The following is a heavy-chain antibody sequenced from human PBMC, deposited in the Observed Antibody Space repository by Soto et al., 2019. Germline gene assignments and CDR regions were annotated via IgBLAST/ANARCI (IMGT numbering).Heavy chain of an antibody. J-gene: IGHJ6*02. CDR2: IYYSGET. CDR3: ARDQGGEFLKGSGMDV. Sequence: QVQLQESGPGLVKPSETLSLTCTVSGDSISRYYWSWIRLSPGKGLEWIGYIYYSGETNYNPSVKSRVPISVDRTKNQFSLKLSSVTAADTAVYYWARDQGGEFLKGSGMDVWGQGTTVTVSS. CDR1: GDSISRYY. V-gene: IGHV4-59*01. D-gene: IGHD3-10*01.